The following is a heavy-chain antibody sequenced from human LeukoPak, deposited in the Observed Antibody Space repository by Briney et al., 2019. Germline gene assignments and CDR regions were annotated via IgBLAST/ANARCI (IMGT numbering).Heavy chain of an antibody. Sequence: GGSLRLSCAASGFAFSTYTMSWVRQAPGKGLEWVSSIPSSSASMYYADSVRGRFTISRDNAKNSLYLQMNSLKAEDTAVYSCVRVEDWGAACNRMDYWGQGTLVTVSS. D-gene: IGHD3-16*01. CDR3: VRVEDWGAACNRMDY. CDR1: GFAFSTYT. J-gene: IGHJ4*02. CDR2: IPSSSASM. V-gene: IGHV3-21*01.